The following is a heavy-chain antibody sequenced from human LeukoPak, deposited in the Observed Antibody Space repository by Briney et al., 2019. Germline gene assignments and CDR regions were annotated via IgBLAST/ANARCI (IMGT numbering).Heavy chain of an antibody. CDR3: ARAPDDCDFWSGPFDY. CDR1: GYTFTGYY. J-gene: IGHJ4*02. V-gene: IGHV1-2*02. CDR2: INPNSGGT. D-gene: IGHD3-3*01. Sequence: ASVKVSCKASGYTFTGYYMHWVRQAPGQGLEWMGWINPNSGGTNYAQKFQGRVTMTRDTSISTAYMELSRLRSDDTAVYYCARAPDDCDFWSGPFDYWGRGTLVTVSS.